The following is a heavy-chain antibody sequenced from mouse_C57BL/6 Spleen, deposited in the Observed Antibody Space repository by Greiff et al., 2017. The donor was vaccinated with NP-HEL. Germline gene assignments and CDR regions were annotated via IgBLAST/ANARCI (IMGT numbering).Heavy chain of an antibody. CDR1: GFTFSSYG. CDR3: ARVFNWDVGYFDY. J-gene: IGHJ2*01. Sequence: EVQLVESGGDLVKPGGSLKLSCAASGFTFSSYGMSWVRQTPDKRLEWVATISSGGSYTYYPDSVKGRFTISRDNAKNTLYLQMSSLKSEDTAMYYCARVFNWDVGYFDYWGQGTTLTVSS. CDR2: ISSGGSYT. D-gene: IGHD4-1*01. V-gene: IGHV5-6*01.